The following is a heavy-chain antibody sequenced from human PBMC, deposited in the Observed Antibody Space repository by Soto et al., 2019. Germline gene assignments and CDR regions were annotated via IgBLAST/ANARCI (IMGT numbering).Heavy chain of an antibody. J-gene: IGHJ4*02. V-gene: IGHV3-33*01. D-gene: IGHD2-2*01. CDR1: GFTLSSYG. CDR3: ARGYCSSTSCYSFFGY. Sequence: PGGSLRLPCAASGFTLSSYGMHWVRQAPGKGLEWVAVIWYDGSNKYYADSVKGRFTISRDNSKNTLYLQMNSLRAEDTAVYYCARGYCSSTSCYSFFGYWGQGTLVTVS. CDR2: IWYDGSNK.